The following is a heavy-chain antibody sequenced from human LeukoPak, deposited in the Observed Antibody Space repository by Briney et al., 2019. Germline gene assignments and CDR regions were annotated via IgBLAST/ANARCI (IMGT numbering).Heavy chain of an antibody. J-gene: IGHJ4*02. CDR1: GFTLSSYA. Sequence: PGGSLRLSCAASGFTLSSYAISWVRQAPGKGLEWVATISGSGANTNYADSVKGRFTISRDNSKDTLYLQMNSLRAEDTAVYYCAKGPQSNSYHFCDYWGQGDLVTVPS. CDR3: AKGPQSNSYHFCDY. D-gene: IGHD5-18*01. CDR2: ISGSGANT. V-gene: IGHV3-23*01.